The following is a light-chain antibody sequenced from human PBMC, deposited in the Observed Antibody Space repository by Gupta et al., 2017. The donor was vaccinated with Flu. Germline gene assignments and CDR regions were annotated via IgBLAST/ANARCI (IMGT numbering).Light chain of an antibody. Sequence: SYVLTQPPSVSEAPGQTARITCGGNNIGSKGVHWYQQKPGQAPVLVVYDDSARPSGIPERFSGSNSGNTATLIISRVEAGDEADYYCQVWDSSSDHRVFGGGTKLTVL. CDR1: NIGSKG. V-gene: IGLV3-21*02. J-gene: IGLJ3*02. CDR2: DDS. CDR3: QVWDSSSDHRV.